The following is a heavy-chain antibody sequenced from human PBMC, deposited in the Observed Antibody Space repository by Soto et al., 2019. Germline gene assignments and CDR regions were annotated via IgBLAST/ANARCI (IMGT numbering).Heavy chain of an antibody. Sequence: QVQLVQSGAEVKKPGASLKVSCKASGYTFTSYGISWVRQAPGQGLEWMGWSNADNGNTSYPQKLQCRVTRTTDTSTSTSHMELRCLRSAATAVYSCARNWFGVDYWVQGTLLTVSS. CDR3: ARNWFGVDY. V-gene: IGHV1-18*01. D-gene: IGHD3-16*01. CDR2: SNADNGNT. CDR1: GYTFTSYG. J-gene: IGHJ4*02.